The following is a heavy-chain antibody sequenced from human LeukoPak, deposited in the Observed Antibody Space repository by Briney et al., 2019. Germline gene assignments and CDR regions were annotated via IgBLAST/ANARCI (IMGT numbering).Heavy chain of an antibody. V-gene: IGHV3-23*01. CDR2: ISGSGGST. D-gene: IGHD6-19*01. J-gene: IGHJ4*02. CDR1: AFTFSSNA. Sequence: GGSLRLSCAASAFTFSSNAMSWVRQAPGKGLEWVSAISGSGGSTYYADSVKGRFTISRDNSKNTLYLQMNSLRAEDTAVYYCAKVRSSGWYFDYWGQGTLVTVSS. CDR3: AKVRSSGWYFDY.